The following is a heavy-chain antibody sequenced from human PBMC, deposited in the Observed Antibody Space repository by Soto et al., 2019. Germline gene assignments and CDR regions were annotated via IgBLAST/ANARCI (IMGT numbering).Heavy chain of an antibody. D-gene: IGHD5-12*01. CDR1: GGSISSSSYY. Sequence: SETLSLTCIVSGGSISSSSYYWGWIRQPPGKGLEWIGSIYYSGSTYYNPSLKSRVTISVDTSKNQFSLKLSSVTAADAAVYYCARRMRGYSGYDYYGMDVWGQGTTVTVSS. V-gene: IGHV4-39*01. CDR3: ARRMRGYSGYDYYGMDV. CDR2: IYYSGST. J-gene: IGHJ6*02.